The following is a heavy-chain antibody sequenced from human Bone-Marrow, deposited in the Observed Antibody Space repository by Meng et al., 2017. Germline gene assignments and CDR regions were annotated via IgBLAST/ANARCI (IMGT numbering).Heavy chain of an antibody. Sequence: QGEREESVPGMVWPVETLSLTCTVAGGDVSSGSMYWSWIRQHPGKGLEWIGYIYYSGSNNYNPSLKRRVTISVDTSKNQLSLKLISVTAADTAVYYCAREVSPYYYGSGSENWFDPWGQGTLVTVSS. CDR1: GGDVSSGSMY. D-gene: IGHD3-10*01. J-gene: IGHJ5*02. CDR2: IYYSGSN. V-gene: IGHV4-61*01. CDR3: AREVSPYYYGSGSENWFDP.